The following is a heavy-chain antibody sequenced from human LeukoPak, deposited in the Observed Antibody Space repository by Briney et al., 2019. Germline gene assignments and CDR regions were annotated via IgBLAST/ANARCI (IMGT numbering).Heavy chain of an antibody. CDR2: INPSGGST. CDR1: GYTFTSYY. D-gene: IGHD5-24*01. CDR3: ASEPVEMATTPSY. J-gene: IGHJ4*02. V-gene: IGHV1-46*01. Sequence: ASVKVSCKASGYTFTSYYMHWVRQAPGQGLEWMGIINPSGGSTSYAQKFQGRVTMTRATSTSTVYMELSSLRSEDTAVYYCASEPVEMATTPSYWGQGTLVTVSS.